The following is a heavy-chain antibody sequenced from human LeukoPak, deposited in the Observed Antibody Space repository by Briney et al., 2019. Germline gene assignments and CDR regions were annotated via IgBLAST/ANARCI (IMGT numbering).Heavy chain of an antibody. CDR1: GFTVSSNY. CDR3: ARDPDTSGWSTFES. V-gene: IGHV3-66*01. J-gene: IGHJ4*02. Sequence: GGSLRLSCAASGFTVSSNYMSWVRQAPGKGLEWVSIIYGSGDTCYADSVKGRFTISRDNAKNTLYLQMNSLSAEDTAVYYCARDPDTSGWSTFESWGQGTLVTVSS. D-gene: IGHD6-19*01. CDR2: IYGSGDT.